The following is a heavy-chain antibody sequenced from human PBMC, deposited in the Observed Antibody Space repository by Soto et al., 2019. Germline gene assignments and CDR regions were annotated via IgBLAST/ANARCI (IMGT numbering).Heavy chain of an antibody. CDR3: AGPSGHYAFDI. D-gene: IGHD5-12*01. J-gene: IGHJ3*02. CDR2: IDRSGRT. V-gene: IGHV4-34*01. CDR1: GGSFSGDASSSDWY. Sequence: PSETLSLTCAVYGGSFSGDASSSDWYWNWIRQSPGKGLEWIGEIDRSGRTKYNPSLKSRVSISVDTSKNQFSLKLSSVTAADTAVYYCAGPSGHYAFDIWGQGTMVTVSS.